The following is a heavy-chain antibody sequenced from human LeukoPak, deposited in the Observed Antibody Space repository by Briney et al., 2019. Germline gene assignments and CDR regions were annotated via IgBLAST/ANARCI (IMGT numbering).Heavy chain of an antibody. J-gene: IGHJ3*01. CDR1: GFKFSVYS. V-gene: IGHV3-21*03. CDR2: ITGTGSQFDDV. Sequence: GGSLRLACAASGFKFSVYSMNWVRQAPGSGLEWVSRITGTGSQFDDVDYADSVRGRFTISRDNAKDSLFLEMSGLRVEDTGIYFCARETGFADAFDFWGRGTLVTVSS. CDR3: ARETGFADAFDF.